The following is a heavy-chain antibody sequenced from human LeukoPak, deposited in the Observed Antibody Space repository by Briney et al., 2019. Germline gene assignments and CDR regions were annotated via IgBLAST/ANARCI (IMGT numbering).Heavy chain of an antibody. D-gene: IGHD2-15*01. J-gene: IGHJ5*02. CDR2: IYYSGST. V-gene: IGHV4-31*03. CDR1: GGSISSGGYY. Sequence: SETLSLTCTVSGGSISSGGYYWSWIRQHPGKGLEWIGYIYYSGSTYYNPSLKSRVTISVDTSKNQFSLKLSSVTAADTAVYYCARGSGYCSGVSCYVSWFDPWGQGTLVTVSS. CDR3: ARGSGYCSGVSCYVSWFDP.